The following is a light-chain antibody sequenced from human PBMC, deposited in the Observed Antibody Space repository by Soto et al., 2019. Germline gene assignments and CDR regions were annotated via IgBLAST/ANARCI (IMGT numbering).Light chain of an antibody. V-gene: IGLV2-23*02. CDR2: DVN. J-gene: IGLJ3*02. CDR1: SSDVGSYNL. Sequence: QSALTQPASVSGSPGQSITISCTGTSSDVGSYNLVSWYQQHPGKAPKLMIYDVNKWPSGVSNRFSGSKSGNTASLTISGLQAEDEADYYCCSYAGGRVFGGGTKLTVL. CDR3: CSYAGGRV.